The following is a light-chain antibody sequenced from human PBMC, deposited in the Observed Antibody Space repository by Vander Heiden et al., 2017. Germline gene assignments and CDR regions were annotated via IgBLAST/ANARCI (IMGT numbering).Light chain of an antibody. CDR3: AAWDDSLNAGV. J-gene: IGLJ3*02. CDR2: YDD. Sequence: QSVLAHPSSVSEAPKQRVSISCSGSSSNVGNKAVNWYQQLPGKAPKLLIYYDDLLPSGVSDRFSGSKSGTSASLAISGLQSEDEADYYCAAWDDSLNAGVFGGGTKLTVL. V-gene: IGLV1-36*01. CDR1: SSNVGNKA.